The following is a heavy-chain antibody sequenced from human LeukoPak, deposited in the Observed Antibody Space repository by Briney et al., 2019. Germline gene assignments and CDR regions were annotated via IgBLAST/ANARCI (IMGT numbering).Heavy chain of an antibody. CDR2: IDPYGGS. V-gene: IGHV4-34*01. D-gene: IGHD3-10*01. CDR1: GFTFMNYA. J-gene: IGHJ6*03. Sequence: GSPRLSCATSGFTFMNYAMSWVRQTPGKGLEWIGEIDPYGGSNYNPSLKSRVTISVDTSKNQFSLKLNSVTAADTALYYCARHVSGRWFGDDYPYYADVWGKGTTVTISS. CDR3: ARHVSGRWFGDDYPYYADV.